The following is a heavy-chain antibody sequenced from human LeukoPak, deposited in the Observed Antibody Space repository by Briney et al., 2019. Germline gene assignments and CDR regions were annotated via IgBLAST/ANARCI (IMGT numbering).Heavy chain of an antibody. CDR2: ISWNSGSI. D-gene: IGHD1-26*01. Sequence: GSLRLSCAASGFTFSTYWMSWVRQAPGKGLEWVSGISWNSGSIGYADSVKGRFTISRDDSKNTLYLQMNSLRAEDSAVYYCARASGSFDYWGQGTLVTVSS. V-gene: IGHV3-23*01. CDR1: GFTFSTYW. J-gene: IGHJ4*02. CDR3: ARASGSFDY.